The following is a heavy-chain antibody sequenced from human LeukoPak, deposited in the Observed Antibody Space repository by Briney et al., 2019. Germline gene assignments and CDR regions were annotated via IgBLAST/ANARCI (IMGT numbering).Heavy chain of an antibody. D-gene: IGHD3-3*01. Sequence: SGGSLRLSCEASGFTFTTYSMTWVRQAPGKGLEWVAVIPYDGSNKYYADSVKGRFTISRDNSKNTLYLQMNSLRAEDTAVYYCASEIIFGSFDYWGQGTLVTVSS. CDR2: IPYDGSNK. CDR3: ASEIIFGSFDY. V-gene: IGHV3-30*03. CDR1: GFTFTTYS. J-gene: IGHJ4*02.